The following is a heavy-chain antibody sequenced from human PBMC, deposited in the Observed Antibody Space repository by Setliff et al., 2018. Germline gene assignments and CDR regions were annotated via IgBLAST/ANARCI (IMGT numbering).Heavy chain of an antibody. CDR2: IIPIFGTP. CDR1: GGTFSRSA. Sequence: SVKVSCKASGGTFSRSAISWVRQAPGQGLEWMGGIIPIFGTPTYAQKFQGGVMIIADESTSTTDMELSSLKSEDTDVYYCVREGVDSRSSTDYRYNMDVWGKGTTVTVTS. J-gene: IGHJ6*03. D-gene: IGHD3-22*01. V-gene: IGHV1-69*13. CDR3: VREGVDSRSSTDYRYNMDV.